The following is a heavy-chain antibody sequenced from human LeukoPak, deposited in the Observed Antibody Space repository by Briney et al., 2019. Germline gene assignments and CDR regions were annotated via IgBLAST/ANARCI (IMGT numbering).Heavy chain of an antibody. J-gene: IGHJ4*02. Sequence: KSSQTLSLTCTVSGGSISSGSYYWSWIRQPAGKGLEWIGRIYTSGSTNYNPSLKSRVTISVDTSKNQFSLKLSSVTAADTAVYYCARDFEYWGQGILVTVSS. CDR1: GGSISSGSYY. V-gene: IGHV4-61*02. CDR2: IYTSGST. CDR3: ARDFEY.